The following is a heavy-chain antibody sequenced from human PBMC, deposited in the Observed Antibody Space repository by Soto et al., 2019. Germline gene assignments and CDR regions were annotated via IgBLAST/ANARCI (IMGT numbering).Heavy chain of an antibody. CDR2: IYYSGST. Sequence: QLQLQESGPELVKPSETLSLTCTVSGGSISSSSYYWGWIRQPPGKGLEWIGSIYYSGSTYYNPSLKSRVTISVDTSKNQFSLKLSSVTAADTAVYYCAIHGGAMVRGENWFDPWGQGTLVTVSS. CDR3: AIHGGAMVRGENWFDP. J-gene: IGHJ5*02. V-gene: IGHV4-39*01. CDR1: GGSISSSSYY. D-gene: IGHD3-10*01.